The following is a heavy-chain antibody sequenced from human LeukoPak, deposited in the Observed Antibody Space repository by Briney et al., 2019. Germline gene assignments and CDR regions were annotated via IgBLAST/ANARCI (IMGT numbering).Heavy chain of an antibody. V-gene: IGHV4-59*08. Sequence: SETLSLTCTVSGGSISSYYWSWIRQPPGKGLEWIGYIYYSGSTNYNPSLKSRVTISVDTSKNQFSLKLSPVTAADTAVYYCARHVSSSWYARFDPWGQGTLVTVSS. D-gene: IGHD6-13*01. CDR1: GGSISSYY. CDR2: IYYSGST. CDR3: ARHVSSSWYARFDP. J-gene: IGHJ5*02.